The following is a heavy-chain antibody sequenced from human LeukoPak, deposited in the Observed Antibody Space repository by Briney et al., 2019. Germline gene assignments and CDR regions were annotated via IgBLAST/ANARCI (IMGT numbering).Heavy chain of an antibody. V-gene: IGHV7-4-1*02. CDR3: ARDPYLSPVVSGAPRFDS. J-gene: IGHJ4*02. CDR1: GHTFTAYA. CDR2: INTNTGNP. D-gene: IGHD4-23*01. Sequence: GASVKVSCKTSGHTFTAYAINWVRQAPGQGLEWMGWINTNTGNPTYAQGFTGRLVFSLDTSVSTAYLQINSLEAEDTAVYYCARDPYLSPVVSGAPRFDSWGQGALLTVSS.